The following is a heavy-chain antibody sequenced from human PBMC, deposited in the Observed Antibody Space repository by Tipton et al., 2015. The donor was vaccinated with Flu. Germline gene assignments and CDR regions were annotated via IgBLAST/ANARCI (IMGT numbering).Heavy chain of an antibody. D-gene: IGHD6-19*01. V-gene: IGHV3-66*01. J-gene: IGHJ4*02. CDR2: IYSGGST. Sequence: SLRLSCAASGFTVSSNYMSWVRQAPGKGLEWVSVIYSGGSTYYADSVKGRFTISRDNSKNTLYLQMNSLRAEDTAVYYCARGVWEQWLANDYWGQGTLVTVSS. CDR1: GFTVSSNY. CDR3: ARGVWEQWLANDY.